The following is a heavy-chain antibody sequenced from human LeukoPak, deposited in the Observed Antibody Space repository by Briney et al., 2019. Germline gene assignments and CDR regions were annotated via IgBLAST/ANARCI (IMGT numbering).Heavy chain of an antibody. V-gene: IGHV4-34*01. CDR1: GGSFSGYY. CDR3: ARSGSYGSGSYQYYFDY. Sequence: PSETLSLTCAVYGGSFSGYYWSWIRQPPGKGLEWIGEINHSGSTNYNPSLKSRVTISVDTSKNQFSLKLSSVTAADTAVYYCARSGSYGSGSYQYYFDYWGQGTLVTVSS. CDR2: INHSGST. J-gene: IGHJ4*02. D-gene: IGHD3-10*01.